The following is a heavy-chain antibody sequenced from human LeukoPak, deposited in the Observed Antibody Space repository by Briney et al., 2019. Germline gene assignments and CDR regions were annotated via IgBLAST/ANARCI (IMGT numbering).Heavy chain of an antibody. D-gene: IGHD3-10*01. CDR1: GYTFTSYG. CDR2: ISAYNGNT. V-gene: IGHV1-18*01. Sequence: ASVKVSCKASGYTFTSYGISWVRQAPEQGLEWMGWISAYNGNTNYAQKLQGRVTMTTDTSTSTAYMELRSLRSDDTAVYYCASVKGSGSPFDYWGQGTLVTVSS. J-gene: IGHJ4*02. CDR3: ASVKGSGSPFDY.